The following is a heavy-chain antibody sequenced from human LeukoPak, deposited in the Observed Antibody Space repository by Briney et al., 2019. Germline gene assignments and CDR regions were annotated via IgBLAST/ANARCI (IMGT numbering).Heavy chain of an antibody. V-gene: IGHV1-3*01. CDR1: GYTFTSYA. Sequence: ASVKVSCKASGYTFTSYAMHWVRQAPGQRLEWMGWINAGNGNTKYSQKFRGRVTITRDTSASTAYMELSSLRSEDTAVYYCARAGGYDDAFDIWGQGTMVTVSS. J-gene: IGHJ3*02. CDR2: INAGNGNT. CDR3: ARAGGYDDAFDI. D-gene: IGHD5-12*01.